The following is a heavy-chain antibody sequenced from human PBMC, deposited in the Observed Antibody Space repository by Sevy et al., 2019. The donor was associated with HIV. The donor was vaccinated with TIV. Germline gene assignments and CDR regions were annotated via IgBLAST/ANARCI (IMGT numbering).Heavy chain of an antibody. V-gene: IGHV1-58*01. D-gene: IGHD3-22*01. Sequence: ASVKVSCKASGFTFTSSAVQWVRQARGQRLEWIGWIVVGSGNTNYAQKFQERVTITRDMSTSTAYMELSSLRSEDTAVYYCAAGNYYASSGYPFDYYYYGMDVWGQGTTVTVSS. J-gene: IGHJ6*02. CDR1: GFTFTSSA. CDR2: IVVGSGNT. CDR3: AAGNYYASSGYPFDYYYYGMDV.